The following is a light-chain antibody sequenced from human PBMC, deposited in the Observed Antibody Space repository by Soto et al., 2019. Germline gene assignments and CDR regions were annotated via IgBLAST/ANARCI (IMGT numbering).Light chain of an antibody. CDR2: KVS. CDR3: MQGSHWPPMYT. Sequence: DLVMTQSPLSLPVTLGQPASISCRSSQSLVFSDGNTFLSWFQQRPGQSPRRLIYKVSNRDSGVPDRFSGSGSGTDFTLKISRVEAEDVGVYYCMQGSHWPPMYTFGQGTKLEIK. V-gene: IGKV2-30*01. CDR1: QSLVFSDGNTF. J-gene: IGKJ2*01.